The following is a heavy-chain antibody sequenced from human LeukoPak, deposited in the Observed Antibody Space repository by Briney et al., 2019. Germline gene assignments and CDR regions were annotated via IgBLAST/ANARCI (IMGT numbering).Heavy chain of an antibody. V-gene: IGHV5-10-1*01. CDR3: ARSSRTNRRGWYGFYYFDY. CDR2: IDPSGSSS. CDR1: GYPFTTYR. D-gene: IGHD6-19*01. Sequence: GESLQISCTTSGYPFTTYRITWVRQVPGKGLEWMGRIDPSGSSSTYSPSFQGHVTISVDQSIRTAYLQWSSLEASDTAIYYCARSSRTNRRGWYGFYYFDYWGQGTRVTVSS. J-gene: IGHJ4*02.